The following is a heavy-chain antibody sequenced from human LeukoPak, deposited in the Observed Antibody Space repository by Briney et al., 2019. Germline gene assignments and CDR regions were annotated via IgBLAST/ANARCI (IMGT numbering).Heavy chain of an antibody. J-gene: IGHJ4*02. CDR1: GYTFTHNW. D-gene: IGHD1-14*01. CDR2: IFPADSNT. V-gene: IGHV5-51*01. Sequence: PGESLKISCKVSGYTFTHNWIGWVRQKPGRGLEWLGVIFPADSNTAYNSSFRGQVTILVDESIDTAYLQWGSLKASDSAIYYCARHRATGTWSDFDYWGQGTVVTVSS. CDR3: ARHRATGTWSDFDY.